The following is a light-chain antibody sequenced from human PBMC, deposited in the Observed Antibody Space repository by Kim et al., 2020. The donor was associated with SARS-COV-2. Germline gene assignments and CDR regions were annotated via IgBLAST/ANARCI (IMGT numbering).Light chain of an antibody. Sequence: YAVWSEQKQRHAPVLVIYVKNNRPSRTPDRFPGSSSGNTSSMTITGAQAEDEADDYCNSRDSSGNHLGVFGAGTKVTVL. CDR1: Y. CDR3: NSRDSSGNHLGV. V-gene: IGLV3-19*01. J-gene: IGLJ1*01. CDR2: VKN.